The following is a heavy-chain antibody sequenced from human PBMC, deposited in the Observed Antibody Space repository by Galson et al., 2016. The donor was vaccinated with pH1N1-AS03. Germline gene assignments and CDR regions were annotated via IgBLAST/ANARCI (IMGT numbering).Heavy chain of an antibody. CDR2: IYYTGTT. Sequence: SETLSLTCTVSGGSITFYYWAWIRQPPRKGLEWIRNIYYTGTTNYNPSLKSRVTMSVDKSRNQFSLKLNSLTAADTAVYYCAAYKYVDTYFDNWGQGTLVTVSS. V-gene: IGHV4-59*01. J-gene: IGHJ4*02. CDR3: AAYKYVDTYFDN. CDR1: GGSITFYY. D-gene: IGHD1-1*01.